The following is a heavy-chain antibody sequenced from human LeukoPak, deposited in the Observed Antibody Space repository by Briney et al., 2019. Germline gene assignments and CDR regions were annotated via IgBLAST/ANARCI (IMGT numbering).Heavy chain of an antibody. D-gene: IGHD3-10*01. V-gene: IGHV1-2*02. J-gene: IGHJ3*02. CDR2: FNPHSGGI. CDR1: GYTFTAYY. Sequence: GASVKVSCKASGYTFTAYYMHWVRQAPGQGLEWMGWFNPHSGGINFAQKFQGRVTMTRDTSITTAYMELSRLRSDDTAVYYCARGNYYGSGTYHNTDAFDIWGQGTMVTVSP. CDR3: ARGNYYGSGTYHNTDAFDI.